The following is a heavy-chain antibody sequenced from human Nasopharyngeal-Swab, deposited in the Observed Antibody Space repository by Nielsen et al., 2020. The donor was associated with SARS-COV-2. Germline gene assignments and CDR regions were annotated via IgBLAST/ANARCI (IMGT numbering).Heavy chain of an antibody. V-gene: IGHV3-21*01. CDR1: GFTFSSYS. J-gene: IGHJ4*02. Sequence: GESLKISCAASGFTFSSYSMNWVRQAPGKGLEWVSSISSSSSYIYYADSVKGRFTISRDNAKNSLYPQMNSLRAEDTAVYYCARATGYSSSQGDYWGQGTLVTVSS. D-gene: IGHD6-13*01. CDR3: ARATGYSSSQGDY. CDR2: ISSSSSYI.